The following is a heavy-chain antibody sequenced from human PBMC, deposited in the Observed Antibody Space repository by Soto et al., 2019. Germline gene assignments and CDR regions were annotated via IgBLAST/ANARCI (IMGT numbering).Heavy chain of an antibody. J-gene: IGHJ5*02. V-gene: IGHV3-23*01. Sequence: EVQLLESGGGLVQPGGSLRLSCAASGFTFSSYAMSWVRQAPGKGLEWVSAISGSGGSTYYADSVKGRFTISRDNSKNPLYLQMTSLRAEDTALSYCSKDRLDLPGSWFDPWGQGTLVTVSS. CDR1: GFTFSSYA. CDR2: ISGSGGST. CDR3: SKDRLDLPGSWFDP. D-gene: IGHD6-25*01.